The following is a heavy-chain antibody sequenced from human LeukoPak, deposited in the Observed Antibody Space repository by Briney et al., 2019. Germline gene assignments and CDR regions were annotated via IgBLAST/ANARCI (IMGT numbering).Heavy chain of an antibody. J-gene: IGHJ4*02. CDR1: GFTFSSYA. CDR2: ISGSGGST. V-gene: IGHV3-23*01. CDR3: AKDPPLTYYDFWSGFHFDY. Sequence: GGSLRLSCAASGFTFSSYAMSWVHQAPGKGLEWVSTISGSGGSTYYADSVKGRFSISRDNSKDTLYLQMNSLRAEDTAVYYCAKDPPLTYYDFWSGFHFDYWGQGTLVTVSS. D-gene: IGHD3-3*01.